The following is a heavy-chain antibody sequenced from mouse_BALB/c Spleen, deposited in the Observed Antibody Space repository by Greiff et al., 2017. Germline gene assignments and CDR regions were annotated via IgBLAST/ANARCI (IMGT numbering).Heavy chain of an antibody. J-gene: IGHJ3*01. CDR1: GYTFTSYW. V-gene: IGHV1-7*01. D-gene: IGHD1-1*01. CDR3: ANYYGSSFAY. Sequence: VQLQQSGAELAKPGASVKMSCKASGYTFTSYWMHWVKQRPGQGLEWIGYINPSTGYTEYNQKFKDKATLTADKSSSTAYMQLSSLTSEDSAVYYCANYYGSSFAYWGQGTLVTVSA. CDR2: INPSTGYT.